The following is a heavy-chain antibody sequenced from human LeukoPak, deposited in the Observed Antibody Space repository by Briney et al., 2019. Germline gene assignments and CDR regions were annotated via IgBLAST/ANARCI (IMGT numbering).Heavy chain of an antibody. CDR3: AREPRFDYGGNSGIDY. D-gene: IGHD4-23*01. Sequence: ASVKVSCMASGYTFTSYAMHWVRQAPGQRLEWMGWINAGNGNTKYSQKFQGRVTITRDTSAGTAYMELSSLRSEDTAVYYCAREPRFDYGGNSGIDYWGQGTLVTVSS. V-gene: IGHV1-3*01. J-gene: IGHJ4*02. CDR1: GYTFTSYA. CDR2: INAGNGNT.